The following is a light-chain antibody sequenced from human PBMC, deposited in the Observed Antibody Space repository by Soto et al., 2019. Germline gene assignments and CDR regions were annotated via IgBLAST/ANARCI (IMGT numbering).Light chain of an antibody. CDR2: RNN. V-gene: IGLV1-47*01. J-gene: IGLJ3*02. CDR3: AAWYDSLSGWV. Sequence: QPVLTQPPSASGTPGQRVTISCSGSSSNIGSNYVYWYQQLPGTAPKLLIYRNNQRPSGVPDRFSGAKSGTSASLAISGLRSADEADYYCAAWYDSLSGWVFGGGTKLTVL. CDR1: SSNIGSNY.